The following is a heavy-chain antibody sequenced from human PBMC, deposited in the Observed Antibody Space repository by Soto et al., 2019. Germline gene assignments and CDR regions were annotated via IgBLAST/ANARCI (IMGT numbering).Heavy chain of an antibody. V-gene: IGHV3-30-3*01. J-gene: IGHJ5*02. CDR1: GFTFSSYA. CDR3: ARGLDSGSPPP. Sequence: QVQLVESGGGVVQPGRSLRLSCAASGFTFSSYAMHWVRQAPGKGLEWVAVISYDGSNKYYADSVKGRFTISRDNSKNTLYLQMISLRAEDTAVYYCARGLDSGSPPPWGQGTLVTVSS. CDR2: ISYDGSNK. D-gene: IGHD6-6*01.